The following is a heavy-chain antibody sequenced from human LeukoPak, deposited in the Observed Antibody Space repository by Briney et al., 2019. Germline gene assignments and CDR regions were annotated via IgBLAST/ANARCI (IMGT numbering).Heavy chain of an antibody. V-gene: IGHV3-23*01. Sequence: GGSLRLSCAASGFTFSSYAMSWVRQAPGRGQEWVSTISGSGDSTYYADSVKGRFTIFRDNSKNTLYLQMNSLRAADTAVYYCAKEGLVNFYYFDYWGQGTLVTVSS. J-gene: IGHJ4*02. CDR2: ISGSGDST. CDR3: AKEGLVNFYYFDY. CDR1: GFTFSSYA. D-gene: IGHD1-26*01.